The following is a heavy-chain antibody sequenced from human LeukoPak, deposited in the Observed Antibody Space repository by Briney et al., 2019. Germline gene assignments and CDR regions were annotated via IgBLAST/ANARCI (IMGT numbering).Heavy chain of an antibody. CDR1: GGTYSSYA. Sequence: ASVKVSCKASGGTYSSYAISWVRQAPGQGLEWMGRIIPILGIANYAQKFQGRVTITADKSTSTAYMELSSLRSEDTAVYYCASPGDCGGDCYGAFPGWGQGTLVTVSS. CDR3: ASPGDCGGDCYGAFPG. CDR2: IIPILGIA. J-gene: IGHJ4*02. D-gene: IGHD2-21*02. V-gene: IGHV1-69*04.